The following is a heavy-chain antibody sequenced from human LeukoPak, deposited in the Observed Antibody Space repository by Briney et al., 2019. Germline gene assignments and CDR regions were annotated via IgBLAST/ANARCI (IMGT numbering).Heavy chain of an antibody. CDR3: ARGEDIVVVPAATESRTFDY. CDR2: INHSGST. V-gene: IGHV4-34*01. CDR1: GGSFSGYY. J-gene: IGHJ4*02. Sequence: PSETLSLTCAVYGGSFSGYYWSWIRQPPGKGLEWIGEINHSGSTNYNPSLKSRVTMSVDTSKNQFSLKLSSVTAADTAVYYCARGEDIVVVPAATESRTFDYWGQGTLVTVSS. D-gene: IGHD2-2*01.